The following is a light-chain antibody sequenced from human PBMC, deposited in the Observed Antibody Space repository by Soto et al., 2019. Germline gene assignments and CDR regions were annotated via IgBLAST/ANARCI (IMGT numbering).Light chain of an antibody. CDR2: AAS. V-gene: IGKV1-8*01. CDR1: QSISNS. Sequence: AIRMTQSPSSFSASTGDRVTITCRASQSISNSLAWYQQKPGTAPKLLIHAASTSQSGVPSRFSGSGSGTDFTLTISCLQSEDFATYYCQQYYSYPLTFGGGTKVEIK. J-gene: IGKJ4*01. CDR3: QQYYSYPLT.